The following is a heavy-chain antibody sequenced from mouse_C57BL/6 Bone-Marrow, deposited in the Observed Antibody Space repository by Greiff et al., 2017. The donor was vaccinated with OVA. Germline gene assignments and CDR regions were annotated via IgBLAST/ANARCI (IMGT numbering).Heavy chain of an antibody. CDR2: ISDGGSYT. D-gene: IGHD2-10*01. CDR1: GFTFSSYA. Sequence: EVKLVESGGGLVKPGGSLKLSCAASGFTFSSYAMSWVRQTPEKRLEWVATISDGGSYTYYPDNVKGRFTISRDNAKNNLYLQMSHLKSEDTAMYYCARSYYFCWYFDVWGTGTMVTVAS. CDR3: ARSYYFCWYFDV. V-gene: IGHV5-4*03. J-gene: IGHJ1*03.